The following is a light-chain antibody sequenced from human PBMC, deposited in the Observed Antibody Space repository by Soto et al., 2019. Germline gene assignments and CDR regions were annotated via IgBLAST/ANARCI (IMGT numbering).Light chain of an antibody. CDR2: VNSDGSH. CDR3: QSWGTGIGV. Sequence: QLVLTQSPSASASLGASVKLTCTLSSGHISYAIAWHQQQPEKGPRYVMKVNSDGSHNNGDGIPDRFSGSSSGAERYLTISSLQSDDEGDYYCQSWGTGIGVFGGGTQLTVL. J-gene: IGLJ2*01. V-gene: IGLV4-69*01. CDR1: SGHISYA.